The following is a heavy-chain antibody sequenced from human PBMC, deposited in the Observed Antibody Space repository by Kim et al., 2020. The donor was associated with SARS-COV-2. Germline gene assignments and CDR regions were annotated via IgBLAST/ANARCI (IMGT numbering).Heavy chain of an antibody. CDR1: GFDFGAYS. V-gene: IGHV3-23*01. Sequence: GGSLRLSCAVSGFDFGAYSMNWVRQAPGRGLDWVAVISGYGSGTHYADSVKGRFTVSRDNSKNLLFLQMNSLRAEDTAVYYCAKIPHPERWLVANIDYWGQGTLVTVSS. CDR3: AKIPHPERWLVANIDY. J-gene: IGHJ4*02. CDR2: ISGYGSGT. D-gene: IGHD6-19*01.